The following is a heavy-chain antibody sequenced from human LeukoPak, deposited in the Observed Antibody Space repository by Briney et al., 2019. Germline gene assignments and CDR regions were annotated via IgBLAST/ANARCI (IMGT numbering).Heavy chain of an antibody. J-gene: IGHJ4*02. Sequence: GGSLRLSCAAYGFTFSDHYMTWVRQAPGKGLEWISSISTYSNYIYYADSVKGRFTVSRDNAKNSLYLQMNSLGAEETAVYFCARGQEDSAGCLDSWGQGTLVTVSS. CDR1: GFTFSDHY. CDR2: ISTYSNYI. D-gene: IGHD6-19*01. V-gene: IGHV3-21*01. CDR3: ARGQEDSAGCLDS.